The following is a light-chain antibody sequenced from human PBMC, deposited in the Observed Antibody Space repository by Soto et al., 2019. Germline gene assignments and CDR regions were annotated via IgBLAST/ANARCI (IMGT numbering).Light chain of an antibody. CDR1: SGSIASNY. V-gene: IGLV6-57*04. J-gene: IGLJ2*01. Sequence: NFMLTQPHSVSESPGKTVTISCTRSSGSIASNYVRWYQQRPGSAPTTVIYEHNQRPSGVPDRFSGSTDGSSNSASLTISGLQTEDEADYYCQSYDSYTVVFGGGTQLTVL. CDR2: EHN. CDR3: QSYDSYTVV.